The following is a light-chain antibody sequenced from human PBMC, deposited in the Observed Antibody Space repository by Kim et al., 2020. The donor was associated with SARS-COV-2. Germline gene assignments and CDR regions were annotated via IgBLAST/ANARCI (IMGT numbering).Light chain of an antibody. V-gene: IGKV1-39*01. Sequence: ASVGDRVTIPCRASQSISSYLNWYQQKPGKAPKLLIYAASSLQSGVPSRFSGSGSGTDFTLTISSLQPEDFATYYCQQSYSTLTFGGGTKVDIK. CDR1: QSISSY. J-gene: IGKJ4*01. CDR2: AAS. CDR3: QQSYSTLT.